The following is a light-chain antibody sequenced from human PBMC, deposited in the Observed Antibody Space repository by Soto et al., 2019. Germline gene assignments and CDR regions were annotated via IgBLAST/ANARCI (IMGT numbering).Light chain of an antibody. CDR1: SSDVGYYNY. CDR3: SSYTSSSTYV. CDR2: DVN. V-gene: IGLV2-14*01. Sequence: LTQPASVSGSPGQSIAISCTGTSSDVGYYNYVSWYQQHPGKAPNVMIYDVNNRPSGVPDRFSGSKSGNTASLTISGLQAEDEADYYCSSYTSSSTYVFGTGTKVTVL. J-gene: IGLJ1*01.